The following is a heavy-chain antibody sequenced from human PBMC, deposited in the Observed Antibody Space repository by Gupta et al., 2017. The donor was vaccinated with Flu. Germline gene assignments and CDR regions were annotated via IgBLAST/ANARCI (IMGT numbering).Heavy chain of an antibody. J-gene: IGHJ3*01. CDR3: ANLGDGTWSNCYVHAFHV. Sequence: MGWVRQAPGKGLEWVSSISDNGGNTYYAHSVKGRFTSSRDNSKNTLYLQMNSLRADESDVYYCANLGDGTWSNCYVHAFHVWGQGTMVTVSP. V-gene: IGHV3-23*01. CDR2: ISDNGGNT. D-gene: IGHD2-2*01.